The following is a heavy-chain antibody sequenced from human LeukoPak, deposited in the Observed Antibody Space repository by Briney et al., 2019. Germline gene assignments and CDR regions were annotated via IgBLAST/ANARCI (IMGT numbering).Heavy chain of an antibody. Sequence: GGSLRLSCAASGFIFTDYWMYWVRQAPGRGLAWVANIKEDGSEKNYVDSVKGRFTISRDNAKNSLYLQMNSLRAEDTAVYYCARDGGFSKYCSSTSCPVGAFDIWGQGTMVTVSS. D-gene: IGHD2-2*01. V-gene: IGHV3-7*01. CDR1: GFIFTDYW. CDR2: IKEDGSEK. J-gene: IGHJ3*02. CDR3: ARDGGFSKYCSSTSCPVGAFDI.